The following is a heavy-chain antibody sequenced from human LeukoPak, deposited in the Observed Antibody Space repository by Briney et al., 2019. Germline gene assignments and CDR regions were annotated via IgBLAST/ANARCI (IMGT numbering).Heavy chain of an antibody. V-gene: IGHV4-4*07. D-gene: IGHD2-2*01. CDR3: ASLGYCSSTSCRRDYFDY. CDR2: IYTCGST. J-gene: IGHJ4*02. Sequence: PSETLSLTCTVSGGSISSYYWSWIRQPAGKGLEWIGRIYTCGSTNYNPSLKSRVTMSVDTSKNQFSLKLSSATAADTAVYYCASLGYCSSTSCRRDYFDYWGQGTLVTVSS. CDR1: GGSISSYY.